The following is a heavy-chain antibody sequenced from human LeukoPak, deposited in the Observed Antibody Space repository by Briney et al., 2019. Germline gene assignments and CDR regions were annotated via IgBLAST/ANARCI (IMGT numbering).Heavy chain of an antibody. J-gene: IGHJ1*01. CDR1: GGSISTTSYY. Sequence: PSETLSLTCTVSGGSISTTSYYWGWIRQPPGKGLEWIGTIYYSGSAFYTPSLKSRVTISVDTSKNQFSLKLSSVTAADTAVYYCARGSSSSSVKYFQHWGQGTLVTVSS. D-gene: IGHD6-13*01. CDR3: ARGSSSSSVKYFQH. V-gene: IGHV4-39*01. CDR2: IYYSGSA.